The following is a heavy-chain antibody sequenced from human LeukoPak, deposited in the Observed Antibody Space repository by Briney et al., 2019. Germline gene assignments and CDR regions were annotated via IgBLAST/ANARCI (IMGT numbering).Heavy chain of an antibody. J-gene: IGHJ5*02. CDR3: AKDYSKTSYYGSGTYYRPNWFDP. Sequence: GGFLRLSCAASGFTFSSYGMHWVRQAPGKGLEWVAFIRYDGSNKYYADSVKGRFTISRDNSKNTLYLQTNSLRAEDTAVYYCAKDYSKTSYYGSGTYYRPNWFDPWGQGTLVTVSS. CDR1: GFTFSSYG. D-gene: IGHD3-10*01. CDR2: IRYDGSNK. V-gene: IGHV3-30*02.